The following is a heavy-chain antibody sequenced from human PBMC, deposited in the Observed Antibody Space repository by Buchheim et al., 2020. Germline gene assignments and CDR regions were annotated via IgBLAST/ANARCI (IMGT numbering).Heavy chain of an antibody. J-gene: IGHJ4*02. CDR2: ISSSSSYI. D-gene: IGHD4-17*01. CDR1: GFTFISYS. CDR3: AREDVYGGYDFDY. Sequence: EVQLVESGGGLVKPGGSLRLSCAASGFTFISYSMNWVRQAQGKGLEWVSSISSSSSYIYYADSVKDRFTTSRDNAKNSLYFQMNSLRAEDTAVYYCAREDVYGGYDFDYWGQRTL. V-gene: IGHV3-21*01.